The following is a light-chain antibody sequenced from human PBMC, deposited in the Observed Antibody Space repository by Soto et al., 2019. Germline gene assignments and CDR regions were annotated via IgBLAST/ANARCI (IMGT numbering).Light chain of an antibody. Sequence: EVVLTQSPGTISLYTVAIAKLSGSSSQSVSSRNLAWYQQKPGQALRLLIYGASTRATSIPARFSGSGSGTEFTLTIRSLQSEDFAVYYCQQYNNWPPINCGKGQRRAIK. CDR2: GAS. V-gene: IGKV3-15*01. CDR1: QSVSSRN. J-gene: IGKJ5*01. CDR3: QQYNNWPPIN.